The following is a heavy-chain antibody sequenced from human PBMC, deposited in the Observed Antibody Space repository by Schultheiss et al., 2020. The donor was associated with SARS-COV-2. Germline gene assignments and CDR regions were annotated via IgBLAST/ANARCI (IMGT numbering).Heavy chain of an antibody. Sequence: SETLSLTCTVSGGSISSGGYYWSWIRQHPGKGLEWIGEIYHSGSTNYNPSLKSRVTISVDTSKNQFSLKLSSVTAADTAVYYCARPSQPFAEGLYFDLWGRGTLVTVSS. CDR3: ARPSQPFAEGLYFDL. D-gene: IGHD2-2*01. CDR1: GGSISSGGYY. J-gene: IGHJ2*01. V-gene: IGHV4-39*07. CDR2: IYHSGST.